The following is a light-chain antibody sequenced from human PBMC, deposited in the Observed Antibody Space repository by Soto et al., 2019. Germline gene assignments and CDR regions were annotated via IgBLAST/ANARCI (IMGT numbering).Light chain of an antibody. CDR3: VTWDDSLNGPV. Sequence: QAVVTQPPSASGTPGQRVTISCSSSSSNVGSNTLNWYQRVPGTAPKLLIYNNNQRPSGVPDRFSGSKSGTSASLAISGLRSEDEAVYYCVTWDDSLNGPVFGGGTKVTVL. V-gene: IGLV1-44*01. CDR2: NNN. J-gene: IGLJ2*01. CDR1: SSNVGSNT.